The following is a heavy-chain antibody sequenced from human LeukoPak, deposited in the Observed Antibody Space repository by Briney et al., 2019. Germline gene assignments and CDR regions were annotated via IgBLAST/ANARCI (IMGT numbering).Heavy chain of an antibody. Sequence: SETLSLTCTVSGGSISSRYWSWIRQPPGKGLEWIGYIYYSGSTNYNPSLKSRVTISVDTSKNQFSLKLSSVTAADTAVYYCARDLGAYYYGSGDAFDIWGQGTMVTVSS. D-gene: IGHD3-10*01. J-gene: IGHJ3*02. V-gene: IGHV4-59*11. CDR1: GGSISSRY. CDR2: IYYSGST. CDR3: ARDLGAYYYGSGDAFDI.